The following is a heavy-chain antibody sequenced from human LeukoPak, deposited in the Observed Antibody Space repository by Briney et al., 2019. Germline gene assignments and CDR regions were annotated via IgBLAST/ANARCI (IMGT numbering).Heavy chain of an antibody. D-gene: IGHD3-22*01. Sequence: SETLSLTCTVSGGSISSYYWSWIRQPPGKGLEWIGYIYYSGSTNYNPSLKSRVTISVDTSKNQFSLKLSSVTAADTAVYYCARHAGNYYDSSGYFYYYYGMDVWGQGTTVTVSS. V-gene: IGHV4-59*08. CDR3: ARHAGNYYDSSGYFYYYYGMDV. J-gene: IGHJ6*02. CDR1: GGSISSYY. CDR2: IYYSGST.